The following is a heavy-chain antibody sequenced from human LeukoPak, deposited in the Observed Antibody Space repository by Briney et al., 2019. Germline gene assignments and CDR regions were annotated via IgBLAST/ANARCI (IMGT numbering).Heavy chain of an antibody. D-gene: IGHD6-19*01. CDR3: ARDLAWRVAGTDYYYGMDV. V-gene: IGHV3-53*01. J-gene: IGHJ6*02. CDR2: IYSGGST. CDR1: GFTVSSNY. Sequence: GGSLRLSCAASGFTVSSNYMSWVRQAPGKGLEWVSVIYSGGSTYYADSVKGRFTISRDNSKNTLYLQMNSLRAEDTVVYYCARDLAWRVAGTDYYYGMDVWGQGTTVTVSS.